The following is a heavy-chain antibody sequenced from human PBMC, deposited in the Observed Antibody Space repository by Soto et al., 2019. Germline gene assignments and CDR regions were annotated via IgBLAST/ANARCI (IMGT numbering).Heavy chain of an antibody. D-gene: IGHD2-15*01. CDR1: GFTFSSYA. CDR3: AKGSGGSRPYYFDY. V-gene: IGHV3-23*01. J-gene: IGHJ4*02. CDR2: ITGSGGST. Sequence: VQLLESGGGLVQPGGSLRLSCAASGFTFSSYAMSWVRQAPGKGLEWVSAITGSGGSTYYADSVKGRFTISRDNSKSTLYLQMSSLRGEDMAVYYCAKGSGGSRPYYFDYWGQGTLVTVSS.